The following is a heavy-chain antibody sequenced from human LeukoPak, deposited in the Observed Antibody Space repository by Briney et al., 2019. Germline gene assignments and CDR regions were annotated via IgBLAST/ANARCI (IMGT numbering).Heavy chain of an antibody. Sequence: SETLSPTCAVYGGSFSGYYWSWIRQPPGKGLEWIGEINHSGSTNYNPSLKSRVTISVDTSKNQFSLKLSSVTAADTAVYYCAREGYSYGSPFDYWGQGTLVTVSS. CDR2: INHSGST. CDR1: GGSFSGYY. V-gene: IGHV4-34*01. CDR3: AREGYSYGSPFDY. D-gene: IGHD5-18*01. J-gene: IGHJ4*02.